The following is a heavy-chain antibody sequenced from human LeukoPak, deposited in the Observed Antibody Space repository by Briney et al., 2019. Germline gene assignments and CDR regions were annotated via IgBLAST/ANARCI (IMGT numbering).Heavy chain of an antibody. Sequence: GASVKVSCKASGYTFTTYYMHWVRQAPGQGLEWMGIINPSGGSTTYAQNFQGRVTMTRDTSTSAVYMEVSSLRSEDTAVYYCARKRKMGVTTVTHNWFDPWGQGTLVTVSS. D-gene: IGHD4-11*01. J-gene: IGHJ5*02. V-gene: IGHV1-46*01. CDR3: ARKRKMGVTTVTHNWFDP. CDR2: INPSGGST. CDR1: GYTFTTYY.